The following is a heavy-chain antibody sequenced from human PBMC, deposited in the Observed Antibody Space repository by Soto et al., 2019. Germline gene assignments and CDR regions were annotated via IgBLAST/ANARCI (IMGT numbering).Heavy chain of an antibody. CDR1: GGSFSGYY. CDR2: INHSGST. J-gene: IGHJ6*02. V-gene: IGHV4-34*01. D-gene: IGHD6-6*01. Sequence: PSETLSLTCAVYGGSFSGYYWSWIRQPPGKGLEWIGEINHSGSTNYNPSLKSRVTISVDTSKNQFSLKLSSVTAADTAVYYCARDRYSGSGMDVSGQGPTVTVSS. CDR3: ARDRYSGSGMDV.